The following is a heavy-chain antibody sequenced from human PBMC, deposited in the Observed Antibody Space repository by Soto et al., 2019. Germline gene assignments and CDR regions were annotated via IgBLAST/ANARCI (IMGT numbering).Heavy chain of an antibody. Sequence: QVQLQESGPGLVKPSQTLSLTCTVSGGSISSGGYYWSWIRQHPGKGLEWIGYIYYSGSTYYNPSRKSRVTISVDTSKNQFSLKLSSVTAADTAVYYCARYRFLEWFAQDNWFDPWGQGTLVTVSS. D-gene: IGHD3-3*01. CDR3: ARYRFLEWFAQDNWFDP. J-gene: IGHJ5*02. CDR2: IYYSGST. V-gene: IGHV4-31*03. CDR1: GGSISSGGYY.